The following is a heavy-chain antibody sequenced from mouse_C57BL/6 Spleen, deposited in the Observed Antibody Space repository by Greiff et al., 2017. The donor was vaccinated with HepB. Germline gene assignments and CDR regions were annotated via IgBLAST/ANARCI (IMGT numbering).Heavy chain of an antibody. D-gene: IGHD1-1*01. V-gene: IGHV1-69*01. CDR1: GYTFTSYW. CDR3: ARASLLLRYFDY. J-gene: IGHJ2*01. CDR2: IDPSDSYT. Sequence: QVQLKQPGAELVMPGASVKLSCKASGYTFTSYWMHWVKQRPGQGLEWIGEIDPSDSYTNYNQKFKGKSTLTVDKSSSTAYMQLSSLTSEDSAVYYCARASLLLRYFDYWGQGTTLTVSS.